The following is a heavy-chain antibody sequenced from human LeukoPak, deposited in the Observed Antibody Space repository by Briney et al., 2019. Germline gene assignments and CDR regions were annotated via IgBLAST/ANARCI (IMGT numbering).Heavy chain of an antibody. CDR3: ARGGPYGGLGY. CDR1: GGTFSSYA. V-gene: IGHV1-69*13. CDR2: IIPIFGTA. Sequence: SLKVSCKASGGTFSSYAISWVRQAPGQGLEWMGGIIPIFGTANYAQKSQGRVTITADESTSTAYMELSSLRSEDTAVYYCARGGPYGGLGYWGQGTLVTVSS. J-gene: IGHJ4*02. D-gene: IGHD4-23*01.